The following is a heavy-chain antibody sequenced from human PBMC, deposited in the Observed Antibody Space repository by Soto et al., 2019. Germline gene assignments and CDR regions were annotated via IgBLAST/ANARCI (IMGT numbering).Heavy chain of an antibody. CDR3: ARRELQGPLDY. D-gene: IGHD1-26*01. V-gene: IGHV4-28*01. CDR2: IYYSGTT. J-gene: IGHJ4*02. Sequence: QVQLQESGPGLVKPSDTLSLTCAVSGYSISSSNWWGWIRQPPGKGLEWIGYIYYSGTTYYNPSLRSRVTLSVDTSKNQFAMKLTSVTAVDTAVYYCARRELQGPLDYWGQGTMVNVSS. CDR1: GYSISSSNW.